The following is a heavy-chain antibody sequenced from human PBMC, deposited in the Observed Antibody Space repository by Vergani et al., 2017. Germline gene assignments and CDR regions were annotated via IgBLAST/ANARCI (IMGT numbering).Heavy chain of an antibody. CDR1: GFTFSSYS. V-gene: IGHV3-21*01. Sequence: EVQLVESGGGLVKPGGSLRLSCAASGFTFSSYSMNWVRKAPGKGLEWVSSISSSSSYIYYADSVKGRFTISRDNAKNSLYLQMNSLRAEDTAVYYCTRGGGMEPGDYWGQGTLVTVSS. CDR2: ISSSSSYI. D-gene: IGHD1-26*01. J-gene: IGHJ4*02. CDR3: TRGGGMEPGDY.